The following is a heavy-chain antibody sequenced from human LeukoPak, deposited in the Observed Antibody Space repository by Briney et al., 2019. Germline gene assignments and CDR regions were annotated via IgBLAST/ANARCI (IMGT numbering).Heavy chain of an antibody. Sequence: GASVKVSCKASGGTFSSYAISWVRQAPGQGLEWMGGIIPIFGTANYAQKFQGRVTITADESTSTAYMELSSLRSEDTAVYYCASNWRPGQYGGNPSGYMDVWGKGTTVTISS. CDR2: IIPIFGTA. J-gene: IGHJ6*03. D-gene: IGHD4-23*01. V-gene: IGHV1-69*13. CDR1: GGTFSSYA. CDR3: ASNWRPGQYGGNPSGYMDV.